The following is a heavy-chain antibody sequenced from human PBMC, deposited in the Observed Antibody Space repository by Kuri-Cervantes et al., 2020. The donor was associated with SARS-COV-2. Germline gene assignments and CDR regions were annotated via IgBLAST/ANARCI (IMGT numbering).Heavy chain of an antibody. Sequence: GGCMRLSCATSGFTFSSYSINWVRQAPGKGLEWVSYIRSSSSTIYYADSGKGRFTIARDNAKNSLYLQMNRLRDEDTAVYYGARDGIITISYYYYYGMDVWGQGTTVTVSS. J-gene: IGHJ6*02. CDR1: GFTFSSYS. D-gene: IGHD3-9*01. V-gene: IGHV3-48*02. CDR3: ARDGIITISYYYYYGMDV. CDR2: IRSSSSTI.